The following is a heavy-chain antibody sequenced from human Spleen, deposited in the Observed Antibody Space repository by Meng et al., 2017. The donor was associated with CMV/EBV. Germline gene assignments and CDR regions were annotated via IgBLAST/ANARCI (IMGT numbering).Heavy chain of an antibody. D-gene: IGHD3-3*01. CDR1: GFTVSTKF. J-gene: IGHJ4*02. CDR3: AKVEVKDVFWSGSMDYFDY. V-gene: IGHV3-53*01. Sequence: GESLKISCAASGFTVSTKFMSWVRQAPGKGLEWVSIIYTGDSTHYADSVKGRFTISRDDSKNTLYLHMDSLSAEDTAVYYCAKVEVKDVFWSGSMDYFDYWGRGTLVTVSS. CDR2: IYTGDST.